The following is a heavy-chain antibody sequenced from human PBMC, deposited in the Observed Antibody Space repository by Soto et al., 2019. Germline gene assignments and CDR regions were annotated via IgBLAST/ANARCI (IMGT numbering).Heavy chain of an antibody. D-gene: IGHD2-15*01. CDR1: GFSFSSYA. V-gene: IGHV3-23*01. Sequence: GGSLRLSCAASGFSFSSYAMNWVRQAPGKGLEWVSGISGEGASKYNADSVTGRFTVSRDNSKNVLYLQMNSLRADDTAVYYCAKGRGNGGSSFNYWGQGTLVTVSS. CDR2: ISGEGASK. J-gene: IGHJ4*02. CDR3: AKGRGNGGSSFNY.